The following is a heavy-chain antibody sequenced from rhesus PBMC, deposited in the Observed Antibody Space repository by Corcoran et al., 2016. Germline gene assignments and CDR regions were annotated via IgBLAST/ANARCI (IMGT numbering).Heavy chain of an antibody. CDR2: IRSGGST. V-gene: IGHV4-160*01. CDR3: ARDVGSWSPYFDY. J-gene: IGHJ4*01. Sequence: QVQLQQWGEGLVKPSETLSLTCAVYGGSISSNYWSWIRQPPGKGREWIGRIRSGGSTNYNPSLKSRVTISKDTSTNQFSLKLSAVTAADTAVYYCARDVGSWSPYFDYWGQGVLVTVSS. D-gene: IGHD6-13*01. CDR1: GGSISSNY.